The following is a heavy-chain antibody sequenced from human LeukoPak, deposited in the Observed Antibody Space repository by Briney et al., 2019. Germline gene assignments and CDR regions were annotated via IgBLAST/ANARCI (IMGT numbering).Heavy chain of an antibody. V-gene: IGHV7-4-1*02. J-gene: IGHJ4*02. CDR1: GYTFTSYG. Sequence: ASVKVSCKASGYTFTSYGISWVRQAPGQGLEWMGWINTNTGNPTYAQGFAGRFVFSLDTSVSTAYMQISSLKAEDTAVYYCARVICSSYSCYYFDYWGQGTLVTVSS. CDR2: INTNTGNP. D-gene: IGHD2-2*01. CDR3: ARVICSSYSCYYFDY.